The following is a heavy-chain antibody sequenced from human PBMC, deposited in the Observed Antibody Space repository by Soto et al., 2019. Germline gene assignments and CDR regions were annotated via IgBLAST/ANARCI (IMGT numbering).Heavy chain of an antibody. V-gene: IGHV4-31*03. CDR1: GGSISSGGYY. CDR3: ARDRYSNYYYYYGMDV. J-gene: IGHJ6*02. D-gene: IGHD4-4*01. Sequence: SETLSLTCTVSGGSISSGGYYWSWIRQHPGKGLEWIGYIYYSGSTYYNPSLKSRVTISVDTSKNQFSLKLSSVTAADTAVYYCARDRYSNYYYYYGMDVWGQGTMVTVSS. CDR2: IYYSGST.